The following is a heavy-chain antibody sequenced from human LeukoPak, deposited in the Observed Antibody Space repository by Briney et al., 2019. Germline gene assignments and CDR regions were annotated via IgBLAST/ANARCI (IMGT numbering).Heavy chain of an antibody. CDR2: INRDGDLA. J-gene: IGHJ4*02. Sequence: GGSLRLSCVDSGLSSGTYSMNWVRQAPGKGLEWVAVINRDGDLAYYADSVQGRFTISRGNSKNTLYLHMDSLRVEDTAIYFCANKKGGNYPFEFWGQGTLVTVSS. CDR1: GLSSGTYS. CDR3: ANKKGGNYPFEF. D-gene: IGHD3-3*01. V-gene: IGHV3-23*01.